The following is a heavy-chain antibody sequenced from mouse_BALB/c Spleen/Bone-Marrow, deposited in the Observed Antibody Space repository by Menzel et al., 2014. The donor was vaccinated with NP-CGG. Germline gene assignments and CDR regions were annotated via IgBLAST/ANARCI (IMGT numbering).Heavy chain of an antibody. D-gene: IGHD2-3*01. V-gene: IGHV4-1*02. CDR1: GFDFSRYW. CDR3: ARLGYYGWFAY. J-gene: IGHJ3*01. CDR2: INPESNTI. Sequence: EVQLQQSGGGLVQPGGSLKLSCAASGFDFSRYWMSWARQAPGKGLQWIGEINPESNTINYTPSLKDKFIISRDNAKNTLYLQMSKVRSEDTALYCCARLGYYGWFAYWGQGTLVTVSA.